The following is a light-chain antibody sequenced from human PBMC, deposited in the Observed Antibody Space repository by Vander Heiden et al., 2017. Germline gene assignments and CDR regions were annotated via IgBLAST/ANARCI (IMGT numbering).Light chain of an antibody. Sequence: QSVLTQPPSVSGAPGQRVTISCTGSRSHIVAGYDVNGYQQLPGTAPKLLIYGNRNRPSGVPDRFSGTKSGTSASIAITGLQAEEEADYYCQSYDSSRSGWVFGGGTKLTVL. V-gene: IGLV1-40*01. CDR2: GNR. J-gene: IGLJ2*01. CDR3: QSYDSSRSGWV. CDR1: RSHIVAGYD.